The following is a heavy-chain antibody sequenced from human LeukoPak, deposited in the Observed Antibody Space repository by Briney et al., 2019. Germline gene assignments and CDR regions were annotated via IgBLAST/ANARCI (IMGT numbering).Heavy chain of an antibody. CDR3: ARPSLISGWYGIDY. V-gene: IGHV5-51*01. D-gene: IGHD6-19*01. Sequence: GESLKISCKASGYRFTEFWIAWVRRTPGKGLEWMGIIYPGDSDVRYSPSFQGQVTISADKSISTAYLQWSSPKASDTAMYYCARPSLISGWYGIDYWGQGTLVTVSS. J-gene: IGHJ4*02. CDR1: GYRFTEFW. CDR2: IYPGDSDV.